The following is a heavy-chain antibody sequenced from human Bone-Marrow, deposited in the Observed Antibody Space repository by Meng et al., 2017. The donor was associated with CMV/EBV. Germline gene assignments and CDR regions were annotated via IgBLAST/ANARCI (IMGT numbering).Heavy chain of an antibody. V-gene: IGHV3-23*01. CDR2: VSGSDSST. D-gene: IGHD3-3*01. Sequence: GEYLKISCAASGFTFIRNVMSWVRQAPGKGLEWVSDVSGSDSSTLYEDSVKGRFTISRDNSKNTLYLQMNSLRAEDTAVYYCARESAHLRAFDIWGQGTMVTVSS. J-gene: IGHJ3*02. CDR3: ARESAHLRAFDI. CDR1: GFTFIRNV.